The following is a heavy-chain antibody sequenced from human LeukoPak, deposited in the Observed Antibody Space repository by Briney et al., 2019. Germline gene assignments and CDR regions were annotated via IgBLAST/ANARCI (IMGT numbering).Heavy chain of an antibody. V-gene: IGHV1-24*01. J-gene: IGHJ6*02. Sequence: ASVTVSFKVSGYTLTELSMHWVRQPPGKGLEWMGGFDPEDGETIYAQKFQGRVTITEDTYTDTAYMELSSLRSEDTAVYYCARDRRNWNVLGAGDGMDVWGQGTTVTVSS. CDR3: ARDRRNWNVLGAGDGMDV. D-gene: IGHD1-1*01. CDR1: GYTLTELS. CDR2: FDPEDGET.